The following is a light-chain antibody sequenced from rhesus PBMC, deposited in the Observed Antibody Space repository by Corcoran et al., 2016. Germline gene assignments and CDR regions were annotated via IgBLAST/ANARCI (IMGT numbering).Light chain of an antibody. CDR2: KAS. J-gene: IGKJ1*01. Sequence: DIQMTQSPSSLSASVGDRVTITCRASQAISIWLAWYQQKPGKAPKIRIYKASALESGVPSRFSGSGSGTEFTLTIGNLQPEDFATYYCQQHDSAPRTFGQGTKVEIK. V-gene: IGKV1-21*01. CDR3: QQHDSAPRT. CDR1: QAISIW.